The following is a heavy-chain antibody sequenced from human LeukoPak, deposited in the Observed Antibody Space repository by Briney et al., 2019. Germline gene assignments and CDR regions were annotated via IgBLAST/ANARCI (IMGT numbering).Heavy chain of an antibody. Sequence: ASVKVSCKASGYTFTSYGISWVRQAPGQGLEWVGWISAYNGNTNYAQKLQGRVTMTTDTSTSTAYMELSRLRSDDTAVYYCARVRRLRFLGWFDPWGQGTLVTVSS. V-gene: IGHV1-18*01. CDR1: GYTFTSYG. CDR2: ISAYNGNT. J-gene: IGHJ5*02. CDR3: ARVRRLRFLGWFDP. D-gene: IGHD5-12*01.